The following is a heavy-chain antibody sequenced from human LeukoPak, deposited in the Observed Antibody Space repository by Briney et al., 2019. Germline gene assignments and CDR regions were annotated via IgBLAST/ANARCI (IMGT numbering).Heavy chain of an antibody. V-gene: IGHV1-2*02. CDR1: GYTFTGYY. CDR3: AREGREFGPHKLAGFDY. CDR2: INPNRGAT. J-gene: IGHJ4*02. D-gene: IGHD3-10*01. Sequence: ASVKVSCKTSGYTFTGYYMHWVRQAPGQGLEWMGWINPNRGATNYGHEFQGRVTMTRDTSINSAYMELSGLRSDDTAVYSCAREGREFGPHKLAGFDYWGQGTLVTVSS.